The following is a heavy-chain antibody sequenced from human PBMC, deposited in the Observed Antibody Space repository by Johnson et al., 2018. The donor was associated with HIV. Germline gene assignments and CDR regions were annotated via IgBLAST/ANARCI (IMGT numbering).Heavy chain of an antibody. V-gene: IGHV3-7*01. J-gene: IGHJ3*02. CDR2: IKHDGSEK. CDR3: ARVMQADAFDI. Sequence: VHLVESGGGVVQPGRSLRLSCAASAFTLTNYAIHWVRQAPGKGLAWVANIKHDGSEKYYVDSVKGRFTISRDNAKNSLYLQMNSLRAEDTAVYYCARVMQADAFDIWGQGTMVTVSS. D-gene: IGHD2-8*01. CDR1: AFTLTNYA.